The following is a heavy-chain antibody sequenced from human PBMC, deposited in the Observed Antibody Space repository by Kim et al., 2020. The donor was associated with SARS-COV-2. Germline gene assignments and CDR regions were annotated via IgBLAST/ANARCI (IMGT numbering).Heavy chain of an antibody. Sequence: SVKVSCKASGGTFSSYAISWVRQAPGQGLEWMGGIIPIFGTANYAQKFQGRVTITADESTSTAYMELSSLRSEDTAVYYCARNGETYYYGSGSYSYYGMDVWGQGTTVTVSS. D-gene: IGHD3-10*01. J-gene: IGHJ6*02. CDR3: ARNGETYYYGSGSYSYYGMDV. V-gene: IGHV1-69*13. CDR2: IIPIFGTA. CDR1: GGTFSSYA.